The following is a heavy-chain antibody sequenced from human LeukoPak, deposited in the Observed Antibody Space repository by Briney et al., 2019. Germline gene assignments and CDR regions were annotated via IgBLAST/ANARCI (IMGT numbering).Heavy chain of an antibody. Sequence: PGGSLRLSCAASGFTFSSYAMSWARQAPGKGLEWVSAISGSGGSTYYADSVKGRFTISRDNSKNTLYLQMNSLRAEDTAVYYCAKDVRFLEWLLDYWGQGTLVTVSS. CDR3: AKDVRFLEWLLDY. J-gene: IGHJ4*02. CDR1: GFTFSSYA. D-gene: IGHD3-3*01. V-gene: IGHV3-23*01. CDR2: ISGSGGST.